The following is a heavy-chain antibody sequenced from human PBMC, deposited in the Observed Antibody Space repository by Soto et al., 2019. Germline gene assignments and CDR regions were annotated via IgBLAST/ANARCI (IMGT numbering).Heavy chain of an antibody. Sequence: GGSLRLSCAASGFTFSSYAMSWVRQAPGKGLEWVSAISGSGGSTYYADSVKGRFTISRDNSKNTLYLQMNSLRAEDTAVYYCAKVGGYDSSGYYYYFDYWGQGTLVTVSS. J-gene: IGHJ4*02. V-gene: IGHV3-23*01. CDR1: GFTFSSYA. CDR3: AKVGGYDSSGYYYYFDY. D-gene: IGHD3-22*01. CDR2: ISGSGGST.